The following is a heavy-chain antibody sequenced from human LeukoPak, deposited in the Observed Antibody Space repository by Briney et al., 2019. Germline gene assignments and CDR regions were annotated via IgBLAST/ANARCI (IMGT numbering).Heavy chain of an antibody. CDR3: VKDGPVWVGEFKNWFDP. CDR2: ISSNGGST. D-gene: IGHD3-10*01. Sequence: GGSLRLSCSASGFTFSSYAMHWVRQAPGKGLEYVSAISSNGGSTYYADSVKGRFTISRDNSKNTLYLQMSSLRAEDTAVYYCVKDGPVWVGEFKNWFDPWGQGTLVTVSS. J-gene: IGHJ5*02. CDR1: GFTFSSYA. V-gene: IGHV3-64D*06.